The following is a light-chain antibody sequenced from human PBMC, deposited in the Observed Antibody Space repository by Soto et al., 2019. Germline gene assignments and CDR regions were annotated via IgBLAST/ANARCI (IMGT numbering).Light chain of an antibody. CDR3: QQFHNWPRT. J-gene: IGKJ1*01. Sequence: EIVLTQSPGTLSLSPGERATLSCRASQSVSSSYLAWYQQKPGQAPRLLIYGASTRAAGIPARFSGSGSGTEFTLTITSLQSEDFAVYYCQQFHNWPRTFGQGTKVDNK. CDR1: QSVSSSY. V-gene: IGKV3-15*01. CDR2: GAS.